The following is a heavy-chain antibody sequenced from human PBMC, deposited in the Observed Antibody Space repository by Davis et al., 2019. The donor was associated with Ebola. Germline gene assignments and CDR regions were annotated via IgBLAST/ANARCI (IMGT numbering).Heavy chain of an antibody. D-gene: IGHD2-15*01. J-gene: IGHJ5*02. V-gene: IGHV1-24*01. CDR3: TSPQEGYRSGGSHYRGRWFDP. CDR2: FESEDGET. Sequence: ASVKVSCKVSGYTLSELSIHWVRQAPGKGLEWMGGFESEDGETTYAQEFQGRVTLTEDTSTDTAYMELSSLRSEDTAVYYCTSPQEGYRSGGSHYRGRWFDPWGQGTLVTVAS. CDR1: GYTLSELS.